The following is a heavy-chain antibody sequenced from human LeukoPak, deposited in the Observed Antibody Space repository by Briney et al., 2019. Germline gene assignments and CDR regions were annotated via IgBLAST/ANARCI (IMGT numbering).Heavy chain of an antibody. V-gene: IGHV3-48*01. D-gene: IGHD3-22*01. CDR3: ARGSTYYDSSGQVPFDY. J-gene: IGHJ4*02. Sequence: PGGSLRLSCVGSGFTFSRYWLNWVRQAPGKGLEWVSYISSSSSTIYYADSVKGRFTISRDNAKNSLYLQMNSLRAEDTAVYYCARGSTYYDSSGQVPFDYWGQGTLVTVSS. CDR1: GFTFSRYW. CDR2: ISSSSSTI.